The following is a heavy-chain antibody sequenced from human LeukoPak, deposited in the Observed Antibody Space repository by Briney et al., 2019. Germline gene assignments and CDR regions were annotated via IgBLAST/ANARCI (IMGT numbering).Heavy chain of an antibody. CDR1: GFTVSSNY. CDR2: IYSGGST. D-gene: IGHD3-10*01. CDR3: ARDRYYGSGSYYNPV. V-gene: IGHV3-66*01. J-gene: IGHJ4*02. Sequence: GGSLRLSCAASGFTVSSNYMSGVRQAPGKGLEWVAVIYSGGSTYYADPVKGRFTVSRDNSKNTLYLQMNSLRAEDTAVCYCARDRYYGSGSYYNPVWGQGTLVTVSS.